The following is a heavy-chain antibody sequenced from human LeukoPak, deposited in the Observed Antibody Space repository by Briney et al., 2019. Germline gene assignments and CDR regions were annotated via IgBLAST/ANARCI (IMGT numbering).Heavy chain of an antibody. CDR2: IYYSGST. D-gene: IGHD6-13*01. J-gene: IGHJ5*02. CDR1: GGSISSSSYY. Sequence: SETLSLTCTVSGGSISSSSYYWGWIRQPPGKGLEWIGYIYYSGSTYYNPSLKSRVTISVDTSKNQSSLKLSSVTAADTAVYYCARVPGIAAAWGIWFDPWGQGTLVTVSS. V-gene: IGHV4-31*03. CDR3: ARVPGIAAAWGIWFDP.